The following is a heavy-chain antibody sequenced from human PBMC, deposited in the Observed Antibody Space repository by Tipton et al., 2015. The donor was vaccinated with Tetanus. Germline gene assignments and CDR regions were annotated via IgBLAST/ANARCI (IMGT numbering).Heavy chain of an antibody. CDR1: GGSISSYY. D-gene: IGHD3-10*01. CDR2: IYSSGST. Sequence: LRLSCTVSGGSISSYYWSWIRQPAGKGLEWIGRIYSSGSTHYSPSLKSRVTMSLDTSKNQFSLKLNSVTAADTAVYYCARGVWFGPGPRYYFDYWGQGTLVTVSS. CDR3: ARGVWFGPGPRYYFDY. J-gene: IGHJ4*02. V-gene: IGHV4-4*07.